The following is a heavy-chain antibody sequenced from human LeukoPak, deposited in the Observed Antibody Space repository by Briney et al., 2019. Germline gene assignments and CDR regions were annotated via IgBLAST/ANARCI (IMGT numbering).Heavy chain of an antibody. V-gene: IGHV3-23*01. Sequence: GGSLRLSCAASGFTFSSYGMSWVRQAPGKGLEWVSGISGSGSSTYYADSVKGRVTISRDNSKNTLYLQMNSLRAEDTAVYYCARVLSPGRNYYYGMDVWGQGTTVTVSS. CDR2: ISGSGSST. D-gene: IGHD3-10*01. J-gene: IGHJ6*02. CDR1: GFTFSSYG. CDR3: ARVLSPGRNYYYGMDV.